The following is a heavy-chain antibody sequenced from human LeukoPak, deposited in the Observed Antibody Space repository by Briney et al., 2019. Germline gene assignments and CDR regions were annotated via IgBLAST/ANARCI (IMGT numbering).Heavy chain of an antibody. V-gene: IGHV4-39*01. D-gene: IGHD6-13*01. Sequence: SETLSLTCTVSGCSISSSCYYWGWLAQAPGLGREGIGSIYYSGSTYYNPSLKSRVTISVDTPKKQFSLKLSCVTAADTAVYYCARVEGGAYTRQGSSSWFSLSRKKYYFDYWGQGTLVTVSS. CDR2: IYYSGST. CDR1: GCSISSSCYY. J-gene: IGHJ4*02. CDR3: ARVEGGAYTRQGSSSWFSLSRKKYYFDY.